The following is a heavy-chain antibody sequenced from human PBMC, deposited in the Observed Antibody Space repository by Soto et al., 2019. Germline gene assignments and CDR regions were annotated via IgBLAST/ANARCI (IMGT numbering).Heavy chain of an antibody. CDR3: ARAVGADAFDI. CDR1: GFTVSSNY. D-gene: IGHD1-26*01. Sequence: GGSLRLSCAASGFTVSSNYMSWVRQAPGKGLKWVSVIYSGGSTYYADSEKGRFTIPRDNSKKTLYLQMNSLRAEDTAVYYCARAVGADAFDIWGQGTMVTVSS. CDR2: IYSGGST. J-gene: IGHJ3*02. V-gene: IGHV3-53*01.